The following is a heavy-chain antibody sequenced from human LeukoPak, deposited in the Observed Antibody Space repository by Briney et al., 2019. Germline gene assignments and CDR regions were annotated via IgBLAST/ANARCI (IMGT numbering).Heavy chain of an antibody. D-gene: IGHD3-22*01. CDR3: ARADEYYYDNSGYYSDPYFDY. V-gene: IGHV4-38-2*02. CDR2: IYHSGST. J-gene: IGHJ4*02. CDR1: AYSISSGYY. Sequence: RPSETLSLTCSVSAYSISSGYYWGWIRQPPGMGLEWIGGIYHSGSTYYNPSLKSRVTISVDTSKNQFSLNLSSVTAADTAVYYCARADEYYYDNSGYYSDPYFDYRGQGTLVTVSS.